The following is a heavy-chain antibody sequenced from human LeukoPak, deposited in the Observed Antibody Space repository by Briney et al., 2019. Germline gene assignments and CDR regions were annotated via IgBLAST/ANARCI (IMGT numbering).Heavy chain of an antibody. CDR2: LYSGGET. Sequence: GGSLRLSCAASGFTVSSNYMNWVRQAPGKGLEWVSVLYSGGETYYADSVKGRFTISRDNSKNTLYLQMNSLRAEDTAVHYCASIGSSGWYFDYWGQGTLVTVSS. D-gene: IGHD6-19*01. CDR3: ASIGSSGWYFDY. V-gene: IGHV3-53*01. J-gene: IGHJ4*02. CDR1: GFTVSSNY.